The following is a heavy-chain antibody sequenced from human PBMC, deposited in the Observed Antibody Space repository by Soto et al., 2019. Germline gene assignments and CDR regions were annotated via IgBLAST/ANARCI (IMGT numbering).Heavy chain of an antibody. CDR3: ARGYSGYDQRYGMDV. CDR1: GYTFSSYD. Sequence: QVQLVQSGAEVKKPGASVKVSCKASGYTFSSYDINWVRQATGQGLERMGWMNPNSGNTGYAQKVQGRVTMTRYTSISTAYLEVSSLRSEDTAVYYCARGYSGYDQRYGMDVWGQGTTVTVSS. D-gene: IGHD5-12*01. CDR2: MNPNSGNT. J-gene: IGHJ6*02. V-gene: IGHV1-8*01.